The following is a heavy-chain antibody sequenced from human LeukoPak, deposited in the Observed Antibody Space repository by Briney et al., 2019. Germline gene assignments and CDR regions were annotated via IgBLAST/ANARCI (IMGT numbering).Heavy chain of an antibody. D-gene: IGHD3-16*01. J-gene: IGHJ4*02. CDR2: ISGYNANT. CDR3: ARTPHRGLIDF. CDR1: GYTFTSYD. V-gene: IGHV1-18*01. Sequence: ASVKVSCKASGYTFTSYDISWERHGHGQGLEWMGWISGYNANTKYEQQLQGRVTTTTDTTTSTAYMDMSSPTCEGTPVYYSARTPHRGLIDFWGQGTPVTVSS.